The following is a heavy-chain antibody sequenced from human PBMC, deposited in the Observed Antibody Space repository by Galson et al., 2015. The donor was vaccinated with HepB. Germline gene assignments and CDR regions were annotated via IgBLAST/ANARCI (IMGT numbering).Heavy chain of an antibody. CDR2: IWYDGSQK. CDR3: AREKTAAAIFDY. V-gene: IGHV3-33*01. J-gene: IGHJ4*02. Sequence: CLRLSCAASGFTFSNYGMHWVRQAPGKGLEWVAVIWYDGSQKYYGDSVKGRFAISRDNSKDTVYLRMSSLRAEDTAVYYCAREKTAAAIFDYWGQGTLVTVSS. D-gene: IGHD6-13*01. CDR1: GFTFSNYG.